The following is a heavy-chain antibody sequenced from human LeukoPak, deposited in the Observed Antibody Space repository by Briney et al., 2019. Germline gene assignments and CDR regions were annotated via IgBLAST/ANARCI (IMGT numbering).Heavy chain of an antibody. J-gene: IGHJ4*02. CDR2: MNPDSNNI. CDR3: ARGLQDGDDSSGYYGY. CDR1: GYTFTDYD. V-gene: IGHV1-8*03. Sequence: GASVKVSCKASGYTFTDYDITWVRQATGQGPEWMAWMNPDSNNIAYSQNFQGRLTITRDTSISTAYMELNSLTLEDTAVYYCARGLQDGDDSSGYYGYWGQGTLVTVSS. D-gene: IGHD3-22*01.